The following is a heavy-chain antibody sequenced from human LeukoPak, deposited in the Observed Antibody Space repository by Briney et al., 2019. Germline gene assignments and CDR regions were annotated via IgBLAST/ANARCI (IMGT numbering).Heavy chain of an antibody. D-gene: IGHD2-2*01. J-gene: IGHJ6*02. CDR3: ARAGVVVVPAAVHYYYGMDV. Sequence: PSETLSLTCTVSGGSISSYYWSWIRQPPGKGLEWIGYIYYSGSTSYNPSLKSRVTISVDTSKNQFSLRLSSVTAADTAVYYCARAGVVVVPAAVHYYYGMDVWGQGTTVTVSS. CDR2: IYYSGST. CDR1: GGSISSYY. V-gene: IGHV4-59*08.